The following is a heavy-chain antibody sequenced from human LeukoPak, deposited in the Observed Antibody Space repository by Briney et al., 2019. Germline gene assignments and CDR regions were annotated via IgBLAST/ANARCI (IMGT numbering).Heavy chain of an antibody. V-gene: IGHV1-2*02. CDR2: INPSSGDT. J-gene: IGHJ4*02. Sequence: ASVKVSCKASGYTFTAAYNIHWLRQAPGQGPEFMGWINPSSGDTRYAQKFQGRVTVTRDTVISTAYMELSSLTSDDTAVYYCPRDPRGTYDYWGQGTMVTVSS. D-gene: IGHD5-12*01. CDR3: PRDPRGTYDY. CDR1: GYTFTAAYN.